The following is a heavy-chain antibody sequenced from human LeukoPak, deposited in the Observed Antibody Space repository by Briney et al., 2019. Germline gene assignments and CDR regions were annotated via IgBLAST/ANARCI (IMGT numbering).Heavy chain of an antibody. CDR1: GYIFSNYG. CDR2: ISVYNGNT. Sequence: ASVKVSCKASGYIFSNYGISWVRQAPGQGLEWMGWISVYNGNTVYAQNLRDRVTMTTDTSTSTAYMELRSLRSDDTAVYYCARDSGSGSYYRDAFDIWGQGTMVTVSS. V-gene: IGHV1-18*01. J-gene: IGHJ3*02. CDR3: ARDSGSGSYYRDAFDI. D-gene: IGHD3-10*01.